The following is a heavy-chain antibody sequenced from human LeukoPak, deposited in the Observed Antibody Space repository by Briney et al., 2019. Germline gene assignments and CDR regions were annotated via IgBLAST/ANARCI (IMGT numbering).Heavy chain of an antibody. Sequence: SETLSLTCAVYGGSFSGYYWSWIRQPPGKGLEWIGEINHSGSTNYNPSLKSRVTISVDTSKNQFSLKLSSVTAADTAVYYCARARTTVTTPLDYWGQGTLVTVSS. V-gene: IGHV4-34*01. CDR2: INHSGST. CDR3: ARARTTVTTPLDY. D-gene: IGHD4-11*01. CDR1: GGSFSGYY. J-gene: IGHJ4*02.